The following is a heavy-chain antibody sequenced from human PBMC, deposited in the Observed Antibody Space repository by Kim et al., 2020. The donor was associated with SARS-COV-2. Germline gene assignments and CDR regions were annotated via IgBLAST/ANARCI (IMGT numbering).Heavy chain of an antibody. CDR3: ATGFPSYYDSSGYFDY. D-gene: IGHD3-22*01. J-gene: IGHJ4*02. V-gene: IGHV1-24*01. Sequence: KFQGRVTMTEDTSTDTAYMELSSLRSEDTAVYYCATGFPSYYDSSGYFDYWGQGTLVTVSS.